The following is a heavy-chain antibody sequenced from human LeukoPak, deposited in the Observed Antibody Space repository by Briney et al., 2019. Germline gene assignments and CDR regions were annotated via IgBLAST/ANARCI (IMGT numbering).Heavy chain of an antibody. CDR2: IYPGDSDT. V-gene: IGHV5-51*01. J-gene: IGHJ6*03. D-gene: IGHD4-23*01. Sequence: GESLKISCKGSGYSFTSYWIVWVRQMPGKGLEWMGIIYPGDSDTRYSPSFQGQVTISADKSISTAYLQWSSLKASDTAMYYCARHERGGPALGGNMDVWGKGTTVTISS. CDR1: GYSFTSYW. CDR3: ARHERGGPALGGNMDV.